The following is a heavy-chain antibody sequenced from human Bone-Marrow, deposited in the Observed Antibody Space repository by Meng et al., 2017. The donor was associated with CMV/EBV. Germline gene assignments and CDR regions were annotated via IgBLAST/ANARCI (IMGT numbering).Heavy chain of an antibody. V-gene: IGHV4-59*01. CDR2: IYYSGST. Sequence: SETLSLTCTVSGDSISTYYRSWIRQPPGKGLEWIAYIYYSGSTNYSPSLKSRVTISVDTSKNLFSLKLSSVTAADTAVYYCARASGYYINAFDLWGQGRMVTVSS. CDR3: ARASGYYINAFDL. J-gene: IGHJ3*01. D-gene: IGHD2/OR15-2a*01. CDR1: GDSISTYY.